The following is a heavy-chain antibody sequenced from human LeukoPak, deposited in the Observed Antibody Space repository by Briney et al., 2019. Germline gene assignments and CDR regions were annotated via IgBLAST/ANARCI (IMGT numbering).Heavy chain of an antibody. CDR1: GFTFNTYG. Sequence: PGGSLRLSCAASGFTFNTYGMHWVRQAPDKGLEWVAFIRYDGADKYYADSVKGRFTISRDNSKNTLYLQMNSLRAEDTAVYYCAKAQYDSVENFDYWGQGTLVTVSS. J-gene: IGHJ4*02. D-gene: IGHD3-3*01. V-gene: IGHV3-30*02. CDR3: AKAQYDSVENFDY. CDR2: IRYDGADK.